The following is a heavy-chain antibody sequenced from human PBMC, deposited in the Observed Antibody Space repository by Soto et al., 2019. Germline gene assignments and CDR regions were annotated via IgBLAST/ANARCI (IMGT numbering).Heavy chain of an antibody. CDR1: GFSLSTSRVG. V-gene: IGHV2-5*02. CDR3: ARCRIFGDYVYYFDS. J-gene: IGHJ4*02. CDR2: IYWDDDK. D-gene: IGHD4-17*01. Sequence: QITLKESGPTLVKPTQPLTLTCTFSGFSLSTSRVGVGWIRQPPGKALEWLALIYWDDDKRYSPSLKTRLTITKDTSKNQLVLTMTNMDPVDTATYYCARCRIFGDYVYYFDSWGQGTLVTVSS.